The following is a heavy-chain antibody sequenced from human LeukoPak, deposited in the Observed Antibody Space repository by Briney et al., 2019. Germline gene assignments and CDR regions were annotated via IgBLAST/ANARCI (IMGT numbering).Heavy chain of an antibody. D-gene: IGHD6-13*01. CDR2: IRDDGSKK. Sequence: GGSLRLSCAASGFTFSSYGMHWVRQAPGKGLEWVAFIRDDGSKKLYADSVKGRFTISRDNSKKTLYLKMNSVRAEETAVYYGAKXYSSSWYFDCWGQGTLVTVSS. CDR3: AKXYSSSWYFDC. J-gene: IGHJ4*02. CDR1: GFTFSSYG. V-gene: IGHV3-30*02.